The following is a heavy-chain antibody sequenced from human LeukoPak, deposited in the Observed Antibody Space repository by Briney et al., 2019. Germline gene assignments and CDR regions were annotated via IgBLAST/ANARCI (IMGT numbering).Heavy chain of an antibody. D-gene: IGHD6-19*01. Sequence: DPSGTLSLTCRVSGGFISSSNWWSWVRQSPGKGLEWIGEIYHSGSTNYNPSLKSRVTISVDKSKNQFSLKLNSVTGADTAVYYCARKSGWSLDYWGQGTLVGVPP. CDR3: ARKSGWSLDY. CDR1: GGFISSSNW. J-gene: IGHJ4*02. V-gene: IGHV4-4*02. CDR2: IYHSGST.